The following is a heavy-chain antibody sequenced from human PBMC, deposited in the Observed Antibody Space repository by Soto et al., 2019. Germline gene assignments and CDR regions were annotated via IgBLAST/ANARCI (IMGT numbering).Heavy chain of an antibody. CDR1: GGSISSGDYY. CDR3: AREAGSGSYYNGIDY. V-gene: IGHV4-30-4*01. D-gene: IGHD3-10*01. CDR2: IYYSGST. J-gene: IGHJ4*02. Sequence: SETLSLTCTVSGGSISSGDYYWSWIHQPPGKGLEWIGYIYYSGSTYYNPSLKGRVTISVDTSKNQFSLKLSSVTAADTAVYYCAREAGSGSYYNGIDYWGQGTLVTVSS.